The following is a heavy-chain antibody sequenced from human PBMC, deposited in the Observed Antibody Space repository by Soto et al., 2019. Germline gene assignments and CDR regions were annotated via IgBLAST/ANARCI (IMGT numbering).Heavy chain of an antibody. J-gene: IGHJ6*02. CDR2: IVVGSGNT. D-gene: IGHD3-3*01. Sequence: GASVKVSCKASGFTFTSSAVQWVRQARGQRLEWIGWIVVGSGNTNYAQKFQERVTITRDMSTSTAYMELSSLRSEDTAVYYCARGLLLRFLEWLVGDYYYYYGMDVWGQGTTVTVSS. CDR1: GFTFTSSA. V-gene: IGHV1-58*01. CDR3: ARGLLLRFLEWLVGDYYYYYGMDV.